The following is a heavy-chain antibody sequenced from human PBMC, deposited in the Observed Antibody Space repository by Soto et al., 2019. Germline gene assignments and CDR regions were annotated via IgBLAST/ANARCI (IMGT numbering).Heavy chain of an antibody. J-gene: IGHJ6*02. Sequence: GRSLRLSCAVSGVTSSSHYMRWVRQAQEKGLEWVSVIYSGGSTYYADSVKGRFTISRHNSKNTLYLQMNSLRAEDTAVYYCASGPVTTGYYYGMDVWGQGTTVTVSS. V-gene: IGHV3-53*04. CDR1: GVTSSSHY. CDR2: IYSGGST. D-gene: IGHD4-17*01. CDR3: ASGPVTTGYYYGMDV.